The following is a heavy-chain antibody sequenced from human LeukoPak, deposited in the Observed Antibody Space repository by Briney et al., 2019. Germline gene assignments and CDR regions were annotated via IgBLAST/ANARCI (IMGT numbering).Heavy chain of an antibody. CDR2: IRSKANSYAT. Sequence: GGSLRLSCAASGFTFSGSAMHWVRQASGKGLEWVGRIRSKANSYATAYAASVKGRFTISRDDSKNTAYLQMNSLKTEDTAVYYCTSNQLHKGYCSGGSCQTQGRARYYYYMDVWGKGTTVTVSS. J-gene: IGHJ6*03. CDR1: GFTFSGSA. V-gene: IGHV3-73*01. CDR3: TSNQLHKGYCSGGSCQTQGRARYYYYMDV. D-gene: IGHD2-15*01.